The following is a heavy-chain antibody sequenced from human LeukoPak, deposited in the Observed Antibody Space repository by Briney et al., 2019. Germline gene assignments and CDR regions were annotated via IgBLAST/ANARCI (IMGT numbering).Heavy chain of an antibody. CDR3: ARGVISSDAFDI. CDR2: INPNGGGT. J-gene: IGHJ3*02. CDR1: GYTFTGYY. Sequence: GASVKVSCKASGYTFTGYYLHWVRQAPGQGLEWMGWINPNGGGTNYEQKFQGRVTMTRDTSISTAYMELSRLRSDDTAVYYCARGVISSDAFDIWGQGTMVTVSS. V-gene: IGHV1-2*02. D-gene: IGHD3-10*01.